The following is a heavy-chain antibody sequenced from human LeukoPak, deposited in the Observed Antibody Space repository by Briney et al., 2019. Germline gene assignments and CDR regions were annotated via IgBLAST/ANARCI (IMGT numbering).Heavy chain of an antibody. CDR2: INPTGGNI. Sequence: ASVKVSCKSSGYTFTRYDMHWVRQAPGQGLEWMGIINPTGGNINYAQKFQGRVTMTRDTSTSTVYMELSSLRSEDTAVYYCARDNVGATPFDYWGQGTLVTVSS. J-gene: IGHJ4*02. D-gene: IGHD1-26*01. CDR3: ARDNVGATPFDY. CDR1: GYTFTRYD. V-gene: IGHV1-46*01.